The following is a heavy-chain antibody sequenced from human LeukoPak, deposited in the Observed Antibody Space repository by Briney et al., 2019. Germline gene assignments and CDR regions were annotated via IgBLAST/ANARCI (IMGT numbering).Heavy chain of an antibody. J-gene: IGHJ1*01. CDR2: ISYDGNNK. CDR1: GFTFSSYG. CDR3: ARGEYSSGWYVH. Sequence: PGRSLRLSCAASGFTFSSYGMHWVRQAPGKGLEWVAVISYDGNNKYYADSVKGRFTISRDNSKNTLYLQMDNLRAEDTAVYYCARGEYSSGWYVHWGQGTLVTVSS. D-gene: IGHD6-19*01. V-gene: IGHV3-30*03.